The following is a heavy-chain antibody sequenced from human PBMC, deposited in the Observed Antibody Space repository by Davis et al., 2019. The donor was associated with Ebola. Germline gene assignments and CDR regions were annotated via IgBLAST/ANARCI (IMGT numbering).Heavy chain of an antibody. CDR2: IYPGDSDT. D-gene: IGHD6-19*01. V-gene: IGHV5-51*01. Sequence: GESLKISCKASGYSFTSYWIGWVRQMPGKGLEWMGIIYPGDSDTRYSPSFQGQVNISADKSISTAYLQWNTLKASDTATYYCARQESSGWAFEFWGHGTLVTVSS. CDR1: GYSFTSYW. CDR3: ARQESSGWAFEF. J-gene: IGHJ4*01.